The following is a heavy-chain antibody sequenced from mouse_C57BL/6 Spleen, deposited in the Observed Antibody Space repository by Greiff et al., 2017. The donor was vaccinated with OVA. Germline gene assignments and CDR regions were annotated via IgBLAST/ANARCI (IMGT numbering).Heavy chain of an antibody. CDR1: GFSLTSYG. V-gene: IGHV2-9*01. Sequence: VQLQQSGPGLVAPSQSLSITCTVSGFSLTSYGVDWVRQPPGKGLEWLGVIWGGGGTNYNSALMSRLSISKDNSKSQVFLKMNSLQTDDTSMYYCATGTVVEGYAMDYWGQGPSVTVSS. CDR2: IWGGGGT. D-gene: IGHD1-1*01. J-gene: IGHJ4*01. CDR3: ATGTVVEGYAMDY.